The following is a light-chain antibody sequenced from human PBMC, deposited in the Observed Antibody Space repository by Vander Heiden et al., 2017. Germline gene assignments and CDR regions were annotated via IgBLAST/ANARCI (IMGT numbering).Light chain of an antibody. Sequence: SALTHLASPPGAPGTSITISCTGSRSCVDGHHYVSWYQQHPGKTPKPMINDVSNQPSGVSNRFSGSKSGNTASLTISGLQAEGEADYYCSSYTSSSTLGVVFGGGTKLTVL. V-gene: IGLV2-14*01. CDR2: DVS. CDR3: SSYTSSSTLGVV. CDR1: RSCVDGHHY. J-gene: IGLJ2*01.